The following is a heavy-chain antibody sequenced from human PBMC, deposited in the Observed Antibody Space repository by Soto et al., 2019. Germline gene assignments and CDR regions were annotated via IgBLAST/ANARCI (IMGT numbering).Heavy chain of an antibody. J-gene: IGHJ6*02. CDR1: GFTFSSYG. CDR3: ARATHYGHHVSYYYGMEV. D-gene: IGHD4-17*01. CDR2: IWYDGSNK. Sequence: QVQLVESGGGVVQPGRSLRLSCAASGFTFSSYGMHWVRQAPGKGLEWVAVIWYDGSNKYYADSVKGRFTISRDYSKNTLYLQMNILRVEDTAVYYCARATHYGHHVSYYYGMEVWGQWTTVTVSS. V-gene: IGHV3-33*01.